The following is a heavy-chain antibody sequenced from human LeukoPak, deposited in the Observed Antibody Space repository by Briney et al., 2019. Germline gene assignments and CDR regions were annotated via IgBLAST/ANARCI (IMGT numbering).Heavy chain of an antibody. Sequence: GGSLKISCKGSGYSFTSNWIGWVRQMPGKGLEWMGIIYPGDSDTRYSPSFQGQVTISADKSISTAYLQWSSLKASDTATYYCARRASSSSGADWGQGTLVTVSS. CDR3: ARRASSSSGAD. D-gene: IGHD6-6*01. CDR2: IYPGDSDT. V-gene: IGHV5-51*01. J-gene: IGHJ4*02. CDR1: GYSFTSNW.